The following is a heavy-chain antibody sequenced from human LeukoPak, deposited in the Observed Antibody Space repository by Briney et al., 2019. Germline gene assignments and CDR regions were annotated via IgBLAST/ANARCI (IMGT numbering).Heavy chain of an antibody. J-gene: IGHJ4*02. D-gene: IGHD3-10*01. CDR2: ISYDGSNK. CDR1: GFTFSSYA. Sequence: TGGSLRLSCAASGFTFSSYAMHWVRQAPGKGLEWVAVISYDGSNKYYADSVKGRFTISRDNSKNTLYLQMNSLRAEDPAVYYCARVPGYYGSGSYYNGYYFDYWGQGTLVTVSS. CDR3: ARVPGYYGSGSYYNGYYFDY. V-gene: IGHV3-30-3*01.